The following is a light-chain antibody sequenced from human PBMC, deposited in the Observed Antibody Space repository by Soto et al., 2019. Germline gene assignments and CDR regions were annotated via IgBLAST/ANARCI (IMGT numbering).Light chain of an antibody. CDR2: DAS. V-gene: IGKV1-33*01. CDR1: QDITNS. J-gene: IGKJ3*01. CDR3: QQYYDLPHT. Sequence: IHMTQSPPSLSSSLVDRVTISCQASQDITNSLNWYQQRPGKAPKLLIFDASNFETGVPSRFSGSGSGTHFTLTITSLQPEDIATYYCQQYYDLPHTFGPGTKVDIK.